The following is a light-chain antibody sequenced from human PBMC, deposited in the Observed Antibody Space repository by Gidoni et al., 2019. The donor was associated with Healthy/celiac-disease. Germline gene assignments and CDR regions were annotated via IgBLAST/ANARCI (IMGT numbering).Light chain of an antibody. CDR3: QAWDSSRGVV. Sequence: SYEMTQPPSVSVSPGQTASITCSGDKLGDKYACWYQQKPGQSPVLVIYQASKGPSGIPERFSCSNSGNTATLTISGTQAMDEADYYCQAWDSSRGVVFGGGTKLTVL. V-gene: IGLV3-1*01. CDR1: KLGDKY. CDR2: QAS. J-gene: IGLJ2*01.